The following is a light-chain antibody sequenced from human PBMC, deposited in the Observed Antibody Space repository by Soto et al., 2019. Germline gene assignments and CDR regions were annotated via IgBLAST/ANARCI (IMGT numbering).Light chain of an antibody. CDR2: GTS. V-gene: IGKV3-20*01. J-gene: IGKJ5*01. CDR1: QSITNS. CDR3: QQYGSSIT. Sequence: EIVLTQSPGTLSLSPGERATLSCWASQSITNSLAWYRHQPGQPPRLLMYGTSSRAPGIPDRFSGSGSGTGFTLTISRLEPEDFAVYYCQQYGSSITFGQGTRLEIK.